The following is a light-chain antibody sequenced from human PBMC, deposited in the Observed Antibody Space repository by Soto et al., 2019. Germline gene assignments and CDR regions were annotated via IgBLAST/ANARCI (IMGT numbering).Light chain of an antibody. CDR2: DES. CDR1: QSLNIY. V-gene: IGKV3-11*01. Sequence: EIVLTQSPATLSLSPGERATLSCRASQSLNIYLAWYQQKPGQAPRLLIYDESIRATGIPARFSGSGSGTDFTLTISSLEPEDFAVYYCQQRYSWPLTFGGGTEVEIK. J-gene: IGKJ4*01. CDR3: QQRYSWPLT.